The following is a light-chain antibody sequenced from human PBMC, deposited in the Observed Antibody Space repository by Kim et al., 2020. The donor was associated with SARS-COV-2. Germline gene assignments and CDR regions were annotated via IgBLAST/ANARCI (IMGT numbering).Light chain of an antibody. Sequence: ARPVTTTLQGNSLRNCYANWYQQKPGQGPVLGMYDKDDRPSGIPTLFSGSSSGKRASLTMTGAQADDEADYYCYSRNRNGNLHGVFGGGTQLTVL. CDR3: YSRNRNGNLHGV. CDR1: SLRNCY. CDR2: DKD. J-gene: IGLJ3*02. V-gene: IGLV3-19*01.